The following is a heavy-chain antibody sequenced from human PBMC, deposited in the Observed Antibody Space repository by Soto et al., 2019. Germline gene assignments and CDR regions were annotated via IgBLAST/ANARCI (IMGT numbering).Heavy chain of an antibody. CDR3: ARHSPVRGVNY. CDR1: GYSFTSYL. V-gene: IGHV5-51*01. Sequence: GESLKISCKGSGYSFTSYLIGWVRQMPGKGLEWMGIIYPGDSDTRYSPSFQGQVTISADKSISTAYLQWSSLKASDTAMYSCARHSPVRGVNYWGQGTLVTVSS. J-gene: IGHJ4*02. CDR2: IYPGDSDT. D-gene: IGHD3-10*01.